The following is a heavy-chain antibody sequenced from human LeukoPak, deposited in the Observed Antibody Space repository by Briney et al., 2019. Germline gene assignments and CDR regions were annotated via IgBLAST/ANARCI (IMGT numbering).Heavy chain of an antibody. CDR1: GFTFSSYE. CDR3: AELGITMIGGV. D-gene: IGHD3-10*02. CDR2: ISSSGTSI. J-gene: IGHJ6*04. Sequence: GGSLRLSCAASGFTFSSYEMNWVRQAPGKGLEWVSYISSSGTSIYYADSVKGRFTISRDNAKNLLYLQMNSLRAEDTAVYYCAELGITMIGGVWGKGTTVTISS. V-gene: IGHV3-48*03.